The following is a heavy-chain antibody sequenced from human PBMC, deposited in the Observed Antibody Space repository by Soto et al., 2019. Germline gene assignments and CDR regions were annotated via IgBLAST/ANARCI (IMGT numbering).Heavy chain of an antibody. CDR1: GFTFSSYG. V-gene: IGHV3-33*01. Sequence: GGSLRLSCAASGFTFSSYGMHWVRQAPGKGLEWVAVIWYDGSNKYYADSVKGRFTISRDNSKNTLYLQMNSLRAEDTAVYYCAREHEDTAMASYYYYYGMDVWGQGTTVTVSS. CDR2: IWYDGSNK. D-gene: IGHD5-18*01. J-gene: IGHJ6*02. CDR3: AREHEDTAMASYYYYYGMDV.